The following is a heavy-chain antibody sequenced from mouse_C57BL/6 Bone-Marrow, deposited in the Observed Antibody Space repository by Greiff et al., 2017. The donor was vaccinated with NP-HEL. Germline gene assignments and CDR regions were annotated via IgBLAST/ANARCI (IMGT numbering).Heavy chain of an antibody. CDR3: ARHGYGSSYGWYFDV. D-gene: IGHD1-1*01. CDR2: IWSDGST. CDR1: GFSLTSYG. J-gene: IGHJ1*03. Sequence: QVQLKESGPGLVAPSQSLSITCTVSGFSLTSYGVHWVRQPPGKGLEWLVVIWSDGSTTYNSALKSRLSISKDNSKSQVFLKMNSLQTDDTAMYYWARHGYGSSYGWYFDVWGTGTTVTVSS. V-gene: IGHV2-6-1*01.